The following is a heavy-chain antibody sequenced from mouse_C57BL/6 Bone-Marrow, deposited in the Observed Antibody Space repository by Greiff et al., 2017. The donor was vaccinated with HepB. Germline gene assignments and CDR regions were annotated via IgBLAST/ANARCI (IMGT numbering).Heavy chain of an antibody. CDR1: GYSFTDYN. V-gene: IGHV1-39*01. D-gene: IGHD3-2*02. Sequence: VQLQQSGPELVKPGASVKISCKASGYSFTDYNMNWVKQSNGKSLEWIGVINPNYGTTSYNQKFKGKATLTVDQSPRTPHPPLHSLTSEDSAVYYCARVRTGEYFDYWGQGTTLTVSS. J-gene: IGHJ2*01. CDR3: ARVRTGEYFDY. CDR2: INPNYGTT.